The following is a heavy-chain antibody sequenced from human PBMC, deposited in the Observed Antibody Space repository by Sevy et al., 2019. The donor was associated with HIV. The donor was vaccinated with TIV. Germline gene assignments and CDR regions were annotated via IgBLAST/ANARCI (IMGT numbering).Heavy chain of an antibody. D-gene: IGHD2-2*01. J-gene: IGHJ6*02. CDR1: GFTFSNYW. CDR2: IKLDGSEK. Sequence: GGSLRLSCAASGFTFSNYWMSWVRQAPGKGLECVANIKLDGSEKYYVDSVKGRFTISRDNAKNSLYLQMNSLRAEDTALYYCARDCSSTSCLWGLDVWGQGTTVTVSS. CDR3: ARDCSSTSCLWGLDV. V-gene: IGHV3-7*03.